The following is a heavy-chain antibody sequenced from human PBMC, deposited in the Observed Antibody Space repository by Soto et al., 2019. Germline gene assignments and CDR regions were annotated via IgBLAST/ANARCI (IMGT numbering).Heavy chain of an antibody. Sequence: SETLSLTCTVSGGSISSSSYYWGWIRQPPGKGLEWIGSIYYSGSTYYNPSLKSRVTISVDTSKNQFSLKLSSVTAADTAVYYCASQHTIFRVVTPYYYYYGMDVWGQGTTVTVSS. V-gene: IGHV4-39*01. CDR2: IYYSGST. D-gene: IGHD3-3*01. CDR3: ASQHTIFRVVTPYYYYYGMDV. J-gene: IGHJ6*02. CDR1: GGSISSSSYY.